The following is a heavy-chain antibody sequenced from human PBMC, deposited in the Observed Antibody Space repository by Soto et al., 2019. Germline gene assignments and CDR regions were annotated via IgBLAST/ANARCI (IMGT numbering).Heavy chain of an antibody. CDR2: INPNSGGT. D-gene: IGHD5-12*01. CDR1: GYTFTGYY. V-gene: IGHV1-2*04. Sequence: SVKVSCKASGYTFTGYYMHWVRQAPGQGLEWMGWINPNSGGTNYAQKFQGWVTMTRDTSISTAYMELSRLRSDDTAVYYCARDQGLGGYSGYDLSEPANAAFDIWGQGTIDTVSS. J-gene: IGHJ3*02. CDR3: ARDQGLGGYSGYDLSEPANAAFDI.